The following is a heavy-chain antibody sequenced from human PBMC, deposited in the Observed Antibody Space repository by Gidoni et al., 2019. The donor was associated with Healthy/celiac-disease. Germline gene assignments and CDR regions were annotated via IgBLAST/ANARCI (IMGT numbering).Heavy chain of an antibody. V-gene: IGHV5-10-1*03. Sequence: EVKLVQSGAEGKKPGEALRISCQGSGYSFTSYWISWVRQMPGKGLEWMGRIDPSDSYTNYSPSFQGHVTISADKSSSTAYLQWSSLKASDTAMYYCARPQHTYEGVAFDIWGQGTMVTVSS. CDR1: GYSFTSYW. CDR2: IDPSDSYT. D-gene: IGHD2-21*01. CDR3: ARPQHTYEGVAFDI. J-gene: IGHJ3*02.